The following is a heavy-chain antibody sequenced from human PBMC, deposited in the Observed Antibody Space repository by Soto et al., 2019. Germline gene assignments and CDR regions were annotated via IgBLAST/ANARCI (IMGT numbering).Heavy chain of an antibody. CDR1: RVSFSSYT. D-gene: IGHD4-17*01. Sequence: VKVCWEACRVSFSSYTISWVRQAPGQGLEWMGRIIPILGIANYAQKFQGRVTITADKSTSTAYMELSSLRSEDTAVYYCARDNTHHGDYGVHAFDIWGQGTMVTVS. CDR2: IIPILGIA. J-gene: IGHJ3*02. V-gene: IGHV1-69*04. CDR3: ARDNTHHGDYGVHAFDI.